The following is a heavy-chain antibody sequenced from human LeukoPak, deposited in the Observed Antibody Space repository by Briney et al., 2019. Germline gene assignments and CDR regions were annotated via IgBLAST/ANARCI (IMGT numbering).Heavy chain of an antibody. D-gene: IGHD6-13*01. CDR1: GFTFSSYS. CDR3: AKSFGYSRSWFDY. Sequence: GGSLRLSCAASGFTFSSYSMNWVRQAPGKGLEWVSSIRSSSTYTYYADSVKGRFTISRDNSKNTPYLQMNSLRAEDTAVYYCAKSFGYSRSWFDYWGQGTLVTVSS. V-gene: IGHV3-21*04. CDR2: IRSSSTYT. J-gene: IGHJ4*02.